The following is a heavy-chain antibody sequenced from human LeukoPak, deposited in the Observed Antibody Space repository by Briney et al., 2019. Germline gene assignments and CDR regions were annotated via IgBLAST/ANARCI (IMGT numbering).Heavy chain of an antibody. CDR3: ARGVTYCSSTRCYTLDY. CDR1: GYTFTSSD. Sequence: ASVTVSCKASGYTFTSSDINWVRQAPGQGLEWMGWMNPNSGNTGYVQKFQGRVTMTRNTSISTAYMELSSLRSEDTAVYYCARGVTYCSSTRCYTLDYWGQGTLVTVSS. J-gene: IGHJ4*02. V-gene: IGHV1-8*01. D-gene: IGHD2-2*02. CDR2: MNPNSGNT.